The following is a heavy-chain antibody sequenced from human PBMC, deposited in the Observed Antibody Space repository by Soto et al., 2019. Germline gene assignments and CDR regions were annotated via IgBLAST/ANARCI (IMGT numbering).Heavy chain of an antibody. CDR2: IYYSGST. V-gene: IGHV4-39*01. Sequence: QLQLQESGPGLVKPSETLSLTCTVSGGSISSSSYYWGWIRQPPGKGLEWIGSIYYSGSTYYNPSLKRRVTISVDTSKNQFSLKLSSVTAADTAVYYCASLPPAGNWNYVSYYYYGMDVWGQGTTVTVSS. D-gene: IGHD1-7*01. J-gene: IGHJ6*02. CDR1: GGSISSSSYY. CDR3: ASLPPAGNWNYVSYYYYGMDV.